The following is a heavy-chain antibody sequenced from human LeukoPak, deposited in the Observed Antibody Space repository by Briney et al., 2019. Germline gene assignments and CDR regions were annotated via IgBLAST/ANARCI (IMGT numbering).Heavy chain of an antibody. Sequence: PSETLSLTCTVSGVSFSSHYWSWIRQPPGKGLEWIGYIYYSGSTNYNPSLKSRVTISVDTSKTQFSLKLSSVTAADTAMYYCAREGTIDAFDIWGQGTMVTVSS. J-gene: IGHJ3*02. CDR3: AREGTIDAFDI. CDR1: GVSFSSHY. V-gene: IGHV4-59*11. D-gene: IGHD4/OR15-4a*01. CDR2: IYYSGST.